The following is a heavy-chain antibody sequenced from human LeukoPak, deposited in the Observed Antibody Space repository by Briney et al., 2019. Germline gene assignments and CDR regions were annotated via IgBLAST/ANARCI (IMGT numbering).Heavy chain of an antibody. J-gene: IGHJ6*02. CDR3: ARDLSAAGTFFAGMDV. D-gene: IGHD6-13*01. Sequence: GGSLRLSCAASGFTFSNYAIHWVRQAPGKGLEWVTVISYDGGSKFYADSVKGRFTISRDNSKNTLYLQMNSLRAEETAVYYCARDLSAAGTFFAGMDVWGRGTTVTVSS. CDR2: ISYDGGSK. V-gene: IGHV3-30-3*01. CDR1: GFTFSNYA.